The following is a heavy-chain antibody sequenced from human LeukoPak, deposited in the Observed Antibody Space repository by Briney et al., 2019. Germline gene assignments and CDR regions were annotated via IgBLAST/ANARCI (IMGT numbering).Heavy chain of an antibody. Sequence: SVKVSCKASGGTFSSYAISWVRQAPGQGLGWMGRIIPILGIANYAQKFQGRVTITADKSTSTAYMELSSLRSEDTAVYYCARDRAYCGGDCYSNWFDPWGQGTLVTVSS. V-gene: IGHV1-69*04. J-gene: IGHJ5*02. D-gene: IGHD2-21*02. CDR2: IIPILGIA. CDR3: ARDRAYCGGDCYSNWFDP. CDR1: GGTFSSYA.